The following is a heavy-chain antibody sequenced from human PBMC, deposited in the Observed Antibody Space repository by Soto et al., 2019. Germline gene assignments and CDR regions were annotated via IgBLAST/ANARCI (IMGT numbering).Heavy chain of an antibody. V-gene: IGHV4-4*02. Sequence: KPSETLSLTCAVSGGSITNTDWWTWARQPPGMGLEWVGDISLSGNTNYNPSLEGRAAISLDKSRNQFSLILNSVTAADTAVYYCASRGSSGPFWSQGTLVTVSS. CDR1: GGSITNTDW. D-gene: IGHD3-22*01. J-gene: IGHJ4*02. CDR3: ASRGSSGPF. CDR2: ISLSGNT.